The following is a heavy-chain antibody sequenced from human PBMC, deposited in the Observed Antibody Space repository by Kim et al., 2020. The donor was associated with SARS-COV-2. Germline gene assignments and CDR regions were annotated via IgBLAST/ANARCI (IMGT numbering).Heavy chain of an antibody. V-gene: IGHV4-34*01. J-gene: IGHJ4*02. Sequence: SETLSLTCAVYGGSFSGYYWSWIRQPPGKGLEWIGEINHSGSTNYNPSLKSRVTISVDTSKNQFSLKLSSVTAADTAVYYCARDNLTRRLRLYYFDYWGQGTLVTVSS. D-gene: IGHD4-17*01. CDR1: GGSFSGYY. CDR2: INHSGST. CDR3: ARDNLTRRLRLYYFDY.